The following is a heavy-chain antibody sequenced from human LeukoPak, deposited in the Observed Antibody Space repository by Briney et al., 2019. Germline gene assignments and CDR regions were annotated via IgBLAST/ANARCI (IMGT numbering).Heavy chain of an antibody. D-gene: IGHD3-22*01. CDR2: INHSGST. CDR1: GGSFSGYY. V-gene: IGHV4-34*01. Sequence: SETLSLTCAVYGGSFSGYYWSWIRQPPGKGLEWIGEINHSGSTNYNPSLKSRVTISVDTSKNQFSLKLSSVTAADTAVYYCARGCSDYYDSSGYPSNWFDPWGQGTLVTVSS. CDR3: ARGCSDYYDSSGYPSNWFDP. J-gene: IGHJ5*02.